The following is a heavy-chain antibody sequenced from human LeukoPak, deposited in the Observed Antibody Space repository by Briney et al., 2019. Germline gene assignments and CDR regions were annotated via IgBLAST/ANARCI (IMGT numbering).Heavy chain of an antibody. V-gene: IGHV1-8*01. Sequence: GASVKVSCKASGYTFSSYDINWVRQATGQGLEWMGWMNPNSGNTGYAQKFQGSVTMTRNTSIRTAYMELSSLRSEDTAVYYCARVSMVRGAAPYNWFDPWGQGTLVTVSS. CDR2: MNPNSGNT. CDR1: GYTFSSYD. D-gene: IGHD3-10*01. CDR3: ARVSMVRGAAPYNWFDP. J-gene: IGHJ5*02.